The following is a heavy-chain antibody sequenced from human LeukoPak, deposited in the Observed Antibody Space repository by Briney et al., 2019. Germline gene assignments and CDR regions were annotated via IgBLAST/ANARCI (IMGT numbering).Heavy chain of an antibody. CDR2: INPNRGGT. J-gene: IGHJ6*02. D-gene: IGHD2-2*01. V-gene: IGHV1-2*02. CDR1: GYTFTGYY. CDR3: ARARYCSSTSCYAGYSSSWQRVGAGDLSGMDV. Sequence: ASVKVSCKASGYTFTGYYMHWVRQAPGQGLEWMGWINPNRGGTNYAQKFQGRVTMTRDTSISTAYMELSRLRSDDTAVYYCARARYCSSTSCYAGYSSSWQRVGAGDLSGMDVWGQGTTVTVSS.